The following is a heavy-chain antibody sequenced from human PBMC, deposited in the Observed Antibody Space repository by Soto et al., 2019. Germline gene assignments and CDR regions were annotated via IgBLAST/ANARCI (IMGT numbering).Heavy chain of an antibody. J-gene: IGHJ6*02. Sequence: PGGSLRLSCAASGFTFSSYGMHWVRQAPGKGLEWVAVIWYDGSNKYYADSVKGRFTISRDNSKNTLYLQMNSLRAEDTAVYYCAREKTYYYDSSGSAEPRYYSYGMDVWGQGTTVTVSS. D-gene: IGHD3-22*01. CDR2: IWYDGSNK. V-gene: IGHV3-33*01. CDR1: GFTFSSYG. CDR3: AREKTYYYDSSGSAEPRYYSYGMDV.